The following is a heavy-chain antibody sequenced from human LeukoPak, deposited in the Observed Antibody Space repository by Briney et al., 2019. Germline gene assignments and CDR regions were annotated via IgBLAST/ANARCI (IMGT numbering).Heavy chain of an antibody. CDR2: ISGSGGSP. D-gene: IGHD3-22*01. J-gene: IGHJ4*02. V-gene: IGHV3-23*01. Sequence: GGSLRLSCVTSELNLSKIGMTWLRQAPGKGLEWVATISGSGGSPFYADSVKARFTISRDNSKNTLYLEMNSLRVEDTAVYYCARAPTRPTLIVYDLYFDYWGQGSLVTVSS. CDR1: ELNLSKIG. CDR3: ARAPTRPTLIVYDLYFDY.